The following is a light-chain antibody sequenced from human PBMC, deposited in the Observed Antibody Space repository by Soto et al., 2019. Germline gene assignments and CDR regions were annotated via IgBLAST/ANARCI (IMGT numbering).Light chain of an antibody. CDR1: QSISSW. J-gene: IGKJ1*01. CDR2: KAS. Sequence: DIQLTQSPSTLSASLGERLTITFRASQSISSWLAWYQQKPGKAPKLLIYKASSLERGVPSRFSASGSGAEFTLTISSLQPDDFATYYCQQYNSLWTFGQGPKVDIK. CDR3: QQYNSLWT. V-gene: IGKV1-5*03.